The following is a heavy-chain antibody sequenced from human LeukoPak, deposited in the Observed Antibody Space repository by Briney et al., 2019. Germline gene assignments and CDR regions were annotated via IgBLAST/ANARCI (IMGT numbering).Heavy chain of an antibody. CDR1: GYSFTSYW. CDR2: IYPGDSDT. CDR3: ARHGAQVAGTRRAFDI. D-gene: IGHD6-19*01. Sequence: GESLKISCKGSGYSFTSYWIGWVRQMPGKGLEWMGIIYPGDSDTRCSPSFQGQVTISADKSISTAYLQWSSLKASDTAMYYCARHGAQVAGTRRAFDIWGQGTMVTVSS. V-gene: IGHV5-51*01. J-gene: IGHJ3*02.